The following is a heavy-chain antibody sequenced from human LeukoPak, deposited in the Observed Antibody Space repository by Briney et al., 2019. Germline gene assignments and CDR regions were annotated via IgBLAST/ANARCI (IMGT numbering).Heavy chain of an antibody. V-gene: IGHV4-30-4*08. J-gene: IGHJ5*02. D-gene: IGHD4-17*01. CDR2: IYYSGST. Sequence: TSETLSLTCTVSGGSISSGDYYWSWIRQPPGKGLEWIGYIYYSGSTYYNPSLKSRVTISVDTSKNQFSLKLSSVTAADTAVYFCARHYVAVTTSGGWFDPWGQGTLVTVSS. CDR3: ARHYVAVTTSGGWFDP. CDR1: GGSISSGDYY.